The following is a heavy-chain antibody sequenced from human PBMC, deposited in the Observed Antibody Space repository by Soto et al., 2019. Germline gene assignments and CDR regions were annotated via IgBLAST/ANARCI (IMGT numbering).Heavy chain of an antibody. D-gene: IGHD1-26*01. CDR1: GFTFNSYG. V-gene: IGHV3-30*18. CDR2: ISYDGSKK. Sequence: QVQLVESGGGVVQPGRSLRLSCAASGFTFNSYGMHWVRQAPGKGLEWVAVISYDGSKKYYAESVKGRFTISRDKSKNTLYLQMNSLRAEDTAVYYCAKDAFVGSYSVYYCMVVWGQGNTVTFSS. CDR3: AKDAFVGSYSVYYCMVV. J-gene: IGHJ6*02.